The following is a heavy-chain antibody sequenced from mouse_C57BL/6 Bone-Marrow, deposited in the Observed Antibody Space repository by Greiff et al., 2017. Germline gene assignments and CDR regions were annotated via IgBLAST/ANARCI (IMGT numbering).Heavy chain of an antibody. CDR1: GYTFTSYW. V-gene: IGHV1-64*01. CDR2: IHPNSGST. CDR3: ANDDPFAY. D-gene: IGHD2-3*01. J-gene: IGHJ3*01. Sequence: VQLQQSGAELVKPGASVKLSCKASGYTFTSYWMHWVKQRPGQGLEWIGMIHPNSGSTNYNAKFKGKATLTVDKSSSTAYMQLSSLTAEDSAVYYCANDDPFAYWGQGTLVTVSA.